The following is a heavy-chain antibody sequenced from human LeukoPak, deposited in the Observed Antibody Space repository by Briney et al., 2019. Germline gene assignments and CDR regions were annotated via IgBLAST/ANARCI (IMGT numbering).Heavy chain of an antibody. CDR3: ARAHSRRIVGATAAFDI. J-gene: IGHJ3*02. V-gene: IGHV1-2*02. D-gene: IGHD1-26*01. Sequence: GASVMVSCKASVYTFTGYYMHCVRQAPGQGLEWMGWINPNSGGTNYAQKFQGRVTMTRDTSISTAYMELSRLRSDDTAVYYCARAHSRRIVGATAAFDIWGQETLVSVSS. CDR2: INPNSGGT. CDR1: VYTFTGYY.